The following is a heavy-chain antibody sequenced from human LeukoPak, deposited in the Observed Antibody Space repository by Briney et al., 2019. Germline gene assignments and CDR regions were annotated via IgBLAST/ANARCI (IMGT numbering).Heavy chain of an antibody. Sequence: PGKSLRLSCAASGFTFSSYGMHWVRQAPGKGLEWVAVIWYDGSNKYYADSVKGRFTISRDNSKNTLYLQMNSLRAEDTAVYYCARDARFGESAFDYWGQGTLVTVSS. CDR2: IWYDGSNK. D-gene: IGHD3-10*01. J-gene: IGHJ4*02. CDR3: ARDARFGESAFDY. CDR1: GFTFSSYG. V-gene: IGHV3-33*01.